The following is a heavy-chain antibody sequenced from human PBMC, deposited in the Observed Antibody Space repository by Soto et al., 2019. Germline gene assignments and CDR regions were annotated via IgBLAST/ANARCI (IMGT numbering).Heavy chain of an antibody. J-gene: IGHJ4*02. CDR3: VKTDDSSGWGGDY. CDR1: VFSFGNYC. CDR2: ISYDAKAA. Sequence: PWGSLILSWGASVFSFGNYCMQWVRQAPGKGLEGVALISYDAKAAYYADSVKGRFTISRDNSKKTVSLQMNSLRPEDTALYYCVKTDDSSGWGGDYWGQGTLVTVSS. V-gene: IGHV3-30*18. D-gene: IGHD6-19*01.